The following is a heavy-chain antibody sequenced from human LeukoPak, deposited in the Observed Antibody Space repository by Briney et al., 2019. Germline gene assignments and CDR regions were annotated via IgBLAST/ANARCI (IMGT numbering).Heavy chain of an antibody. J-gene: IGHJ4*02. CDR3: ATDSSGTPV. D-gene: IGHD3-22*01. CDR2: TKEDGSEK. Sequence: SGGSLRLSCAASGFTFSSYAMSWVRQAPGKGLEWVANTKEDGSEKYYVDSVKGRFIISRDNAKNSLYLQMNSLRVEDTAVYYCATDSSGTPVWGQGTLVTVSS. V-gene: IGHV3-7*01. CDR1: GFTFSSYA.